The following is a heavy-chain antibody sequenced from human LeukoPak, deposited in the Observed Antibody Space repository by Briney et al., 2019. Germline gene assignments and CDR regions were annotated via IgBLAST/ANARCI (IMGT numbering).Heavy chain of an antibody. CDR3: AKGWTHSSGWRQTIDY. Sequence: GGSLRLSCAASGFTFSNYAMSWVRQAPGKGLEWVSAISGSGGTTYYADSMKGRFTISRDNSKNTLYLQMNSLRAEDTALYYCAKGWTHSSGWRQTIDYWGQGTLVTVSS. D-gene: IGHD6-19*01. V-gene: IGHV3-23*01. CDR1: GFTFSNYA. J-gene: IGHJ4*02. CDR2: ISGSGGTT.